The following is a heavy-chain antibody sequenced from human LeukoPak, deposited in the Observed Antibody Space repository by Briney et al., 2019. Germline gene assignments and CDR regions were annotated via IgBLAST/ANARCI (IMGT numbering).Heavy chain of an antibody. CDR2: IPKDGINK. CDR3: AKGDSN. V-gene: IGHV3-30*02. Sequence: GESLRLTCTTSGFIFSNYDFHWVRQASGKGLEWVALIRNDIPKDGINKYYADSVRGRFTISRDNSKNTVYLQMNSLRVADTAMYYCAKGDSNWGQGTLVTVSS. D-gene: IGHD6-13*01. J-gene: IGHJ4*02. CDR1: GFIFSNYD.